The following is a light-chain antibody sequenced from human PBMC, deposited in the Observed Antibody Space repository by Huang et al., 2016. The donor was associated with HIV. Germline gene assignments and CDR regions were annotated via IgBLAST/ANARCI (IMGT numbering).Light chain of an antibody. CDR2: AAS. J-gene: IGKJ1*01. CDR1: QGIGTY. V-gene: IGKV1-27*01. CDR3: QKYNNVPRT. Sequence: DIQMTQSPSSLSASIGDRITISCRASQGIGTYLAWYQHKPGKVPNLLIYAASTLQSGVPSRFSGSGSGTNFILTIGSLQPEDVASYYCQKYNNVPRTFGHGTKVEIK.